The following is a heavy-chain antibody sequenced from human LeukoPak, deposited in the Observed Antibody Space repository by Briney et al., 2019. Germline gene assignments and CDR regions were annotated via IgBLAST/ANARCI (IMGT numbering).Heavy chain of an antibody. CDR1: GFTFSSYA. CDR3: LRGGGSGSYGYFQH. V-gene: IGHV3-64*01. CDR2: ISSNGGST. Sequence: PGGSLRLSCAASGFTFSSYAMHWVRQAPGKGLEYVSAISSNGGSTYYANSAKGRFTISRDNAKNTVYLQMNSLRDEDTAVYYCLRGGGSGSYGYFQHWGQGTLVTVSS. D-gene: IGHD3-10*01. J-gene: IGHJ1*01.